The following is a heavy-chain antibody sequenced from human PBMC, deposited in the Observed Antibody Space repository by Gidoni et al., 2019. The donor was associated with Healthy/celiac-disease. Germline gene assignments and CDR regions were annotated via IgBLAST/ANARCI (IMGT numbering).Heavy chain of an antibody. D-gene: IGHD7-27*01. J-gene: IGHJ2*01. V-gene: IGHV4-34*01. CDR2: INHSGST. CDR1: GGSFSGYY. CDR3: ARDARLGICWYFDL. Sequence: QVQLQQWGAGLLKPSETLSLTSAVYGGSFSGYYWSWIRQPPGKGLEWIGGINHSGSTNYNPSLKSRVTTSVDTSKNQFSLKLSSVTAADTAVYYCARDARLGICWYFDLWGRGTLVTVSS.